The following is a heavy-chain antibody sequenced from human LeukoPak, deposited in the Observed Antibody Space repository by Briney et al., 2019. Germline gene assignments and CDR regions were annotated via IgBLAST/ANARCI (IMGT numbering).Heavy chain of an antibody. J-gene: IGHJ6*03. CDR1: GFTFSSYS. V-gene: IGHV3-48*01. D-gene: IGHD1-26*01. CDR2: ISSSSSTI. Sequence: GGSLRLSCAASGFTFSSYSMNWVRQAPGKGLEWVSYISSSSSTIYYADSVKGRFTISRDNAKNSLYLQMNSLRADDTAVYYCARDMGELLYYYYYYMDVWGKGTTVTVSS. CDR3: ARDMGELLYYYYYYMDV.